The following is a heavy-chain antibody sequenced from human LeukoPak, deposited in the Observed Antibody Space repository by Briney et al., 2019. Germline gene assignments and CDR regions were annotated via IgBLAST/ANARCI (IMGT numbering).Heavy chain of an antibody. V-gene: IGHV4-34*01. Sequence: SETLSLTCAVYGGSFSGYYWSWIRQPPGKGLEWIGEIDHSGTTNYNPSLKSRVTMSVDTSKNQFSLMVSSVTAADTAVYYCATGRNGVVPAPILGVGPWYNYHYMDVWGKGTTVTVSS. CDR3: ATGRNGVVPAPILGVGPWYNYHYMDV. D-gene: IGHD2-2*02. J-gene: IGHJ6*03. CDR2: IDHSGTT. CDR1: GGSFSGYY.